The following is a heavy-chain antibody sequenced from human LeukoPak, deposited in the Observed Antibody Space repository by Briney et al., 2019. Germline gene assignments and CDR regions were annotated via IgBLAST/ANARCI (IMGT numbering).Heavy chain of an antibody. J-gene: IGHJ6*02. CDR3: ARDLRAIPGYGMDV. Sequence: GGSLRLSCAASRFTFSSYSMNWVRQAPGKGLEWVSSISGSSSYIYYADSVEGRFTISRDNANNSLYLQMNSLRAEDTAVYYCARDLRAIPGYGMDVWGQGTMVTVSS. CDR1: RFTFSSYS. CDR2: ISGSSSYI. V-gene: IGHV3-21*01.